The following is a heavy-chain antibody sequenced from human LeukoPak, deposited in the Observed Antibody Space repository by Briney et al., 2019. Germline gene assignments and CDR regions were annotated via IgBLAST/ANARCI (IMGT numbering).Heavy chain of an antibody. CDR2: ISNSGSTI. D-gene: IGHD6-13*01. V-gene: IGHV3-11*01. CDR1: GFIFSDYY. CDR3: ARSIWPRAAAGTFDY. Sequence: GGSLRLSCAASGFIFSDYYINRIRQAPGKGLEWVSYISNSGSTIYFADSVKGRFTISRDNAKNSLYLQMNSLRAEDTAVYYCARSIWPRAAAGTFDYWGQGTLVTVSS. J-gene: IGHJ4*02.